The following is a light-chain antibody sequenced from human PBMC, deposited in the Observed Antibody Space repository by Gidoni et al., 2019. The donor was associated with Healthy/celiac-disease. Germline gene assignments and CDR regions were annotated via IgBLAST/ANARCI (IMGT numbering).Light chain of an antibody. V-gene: IGKV3-11*01. CDR3: QQRSNWPPRPS. CDR1: QSVSSY. CDR2: DAS. J-gene: IGKJ2*03. Sequence: EIVLTQSLATLSLSPGERATLSCRASQSVSSYLAWYQQKPGQAPRLLIYDASNRATGIPARFSGSGSGTDFTLTISSLEPEDFAVYYCQQRSNWPPRPSFGQGTKLEIK.